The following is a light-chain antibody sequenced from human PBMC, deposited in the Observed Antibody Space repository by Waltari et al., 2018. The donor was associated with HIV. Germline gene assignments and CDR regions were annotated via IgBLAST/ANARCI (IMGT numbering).Light chain of an antibody. CDR2: YDS. V-gene: IGLV3-21*04. Sequence: SYVLTQPPSVSVAPGKTARITCGGNNIGSKSVHWYQQRPGQAPVLVIYYDSDRPSGIPERFSGSNSGNTATLTISRVEAGDEADYYCHVWDSRSVTFGGGTKLTVV. J-gene: IGLJ2*01. CDR1: NIGSKS. CDR3: HVWDSRSVT.